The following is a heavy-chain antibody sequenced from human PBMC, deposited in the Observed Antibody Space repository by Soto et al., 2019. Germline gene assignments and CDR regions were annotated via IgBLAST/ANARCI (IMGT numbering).Heavy chain of an antibody. CDR2: IYYSGST. J-gene: IGHJ6*02. V-gene: IGHV4-31*03. CDR1: GGSISSGGYY. Sequence: PSETLSLTCTVSGGSISSGGYYWSWIRQHPGKGLEWIGYIYYSGSTYYNPSLKSRVTISVDTSKIQFSLKLSSVTAADTAVYYCARDRDTAGYYGMDVWGQGTTVTVSS. D-gene: IGHD5-18*01. CDR3: ARDRDTAGYYGMDV.